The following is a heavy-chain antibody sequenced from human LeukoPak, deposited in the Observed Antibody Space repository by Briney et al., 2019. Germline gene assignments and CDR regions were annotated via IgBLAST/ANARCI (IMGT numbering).Heavy chain of an antibody. V-gene: IGHV3-9*01. CDR2: ISWNSGSI. CDR3: AKDMSYSSSSVDY. CDR1: GFIFDDYA. J-gene: IGHJ4*02. D-gene: IGHD6-6*01. Sequence: GGSLRLSCAASGFIFDDYAMHWVRQAPGKGLEWVSGISWNSGSIGYADSVKGRFTISRDNAKNSLYLRMNSLRAEDTALYYCAKDMSYSSSSVDYWGQGTLVTASS.